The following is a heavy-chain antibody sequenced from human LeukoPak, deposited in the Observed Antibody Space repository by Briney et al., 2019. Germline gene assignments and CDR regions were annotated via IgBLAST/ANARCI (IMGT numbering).Heavy chain of an antibody. CDR1: GFTFSSYA. Sequence: PGGSLRLSCAASGFTFSSYAMSWVRQAPGKGLEWVSAISGSGGSTYYADSVKGRFTISRDNSKNTLYLQMNSLRAEDTAVYYCARDVGARWLQLTGLFDYWGQGTLVTVSS. D-gene: IGHD5-24*01. CDR2: ISGSGGST. V-gene: IGHV3-23*01. CDR3: ARDVGARWLQLTGLFDY. J-gene: IGHJ4*02.